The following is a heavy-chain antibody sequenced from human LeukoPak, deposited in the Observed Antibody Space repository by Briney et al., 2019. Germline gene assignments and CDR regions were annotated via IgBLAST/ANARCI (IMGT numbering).Heavy chain of an antibody. Sequence: GRSQSLLYPPAGLTFSRHWTGWARLDAGEWMEWVANIKEDGSVKEYVDSVKGRFTISRDKAKNSLYLQMNSLRAEDTAVYYCMAESSTSWEGYWGQGTLVTVSS. CDR3: MAESSTSWEGY. J-gene: IGHJ4*02. D-gene: IGHD1-26*01. CDR1: GLTFSRHW. CDR2: IKEDGSVK. V-gene: IGHV3-7*01.